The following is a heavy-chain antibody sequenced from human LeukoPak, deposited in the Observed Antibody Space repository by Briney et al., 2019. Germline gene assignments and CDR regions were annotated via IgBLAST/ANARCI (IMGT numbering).Heavy chain of an antibody. J-gene: IGHJ4*02. CDR1: GFTLTRYW. CDR3: SRGRQTYYDKSGYPFDY. V-gene: IGHV3-7*01. D-gene: IGHD3-22*01. Sequence: GGSLRPSCVASGFTLTRYWFSWVRHPPGDGLEWVANMKHEGREKNYVDSVEGRFTIARDNAQNSLYLQMNSLRAEDTAIYYCSRGRQTYYDKSGYPFDYWGQGTLVTVSS. CDR2: MKHEGREK.